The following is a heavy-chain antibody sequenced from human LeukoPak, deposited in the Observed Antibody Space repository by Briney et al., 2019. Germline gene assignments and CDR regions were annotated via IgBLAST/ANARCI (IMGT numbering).Heavy chain of an antibody. V-gene: IGHV4-59*12. CDR1: GGSISSYY. CDR2: IYYSGST. CDR3: ARERASHWNDGWFDP. D-gene: IGHD1-1*01. Sequence: SETLSLTCTVSGGSISSYYWSWIRQPPGKGLEWIGYIYYSGSTNYNPSLKSRVTISVDTSKNQFSLKLSSVTAADTAMYYCARERASHWNDGWFDPWGQGTLVTVSS. J-gene: IGHJ5*02.